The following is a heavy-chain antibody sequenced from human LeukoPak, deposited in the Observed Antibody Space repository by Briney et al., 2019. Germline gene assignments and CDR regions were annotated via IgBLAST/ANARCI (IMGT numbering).Heavy chain of an antibody. J-gene: IGHJ4*02. V-gene: IGHV4-39*07. Sequence: SETLSLTCTVSGGSISSSSYYWGWIRQPRGKGLEWIGSIYYSGSTNYNPSLKSRVTISVDTSKNQFSLKLSSVTAADTAVYYCARGGLYYDFWSGYFDYWGQGTLVTVSS. D-gene: IGHD3-3*01. CDR3: ARGGLYYDFWSGYFDY. CDR2: IYYSGST. CDR1: GGSISSSSYY.